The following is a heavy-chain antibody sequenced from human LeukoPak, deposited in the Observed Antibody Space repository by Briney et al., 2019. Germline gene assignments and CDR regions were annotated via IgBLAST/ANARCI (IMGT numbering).Heavy chain of an antibody. CDR1: GFTLPGHT. CDR3: AKDPNPLYDLWSVYK. CDR2: IGGRDDRT. J-gene: IGHJ4*02. V-gene: IGHV3-23*01. D-gene: IGHD3-3*01. Sequence: PGGSLRLSCAASGFTLPGHTMTWLRQAPGKGLEWVSIIGGRDDRTYYADFVKGRFTISRDNSKNILYLQMNNLRAEDTAVYYCAKDPNPLYDLWSVYKWGQGTLVTVSS.